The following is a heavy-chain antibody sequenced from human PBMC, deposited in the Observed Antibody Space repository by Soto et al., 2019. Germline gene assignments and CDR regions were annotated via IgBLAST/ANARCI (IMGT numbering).Heavy chain of an antibody. J-gene: IGHJ5*02. CDR2: INPHGGST. D-gene: IGHD3-3*01. V-gene: IGHV1-46*01. CDR1: GDTFTKYY. Sequence: GASVKVSCKASGDTFTKYYRNGVRQARGQGLEWMGVINPHGGSTKYAQKCQGRVTMTRDTSRSTVYMELRSLRSDDTAIYYCARSSGGNFGIIIEGSNWFDPWGQGTLVTVSS. CDR3: ARSSGGNFGIIIEGSNWFDP.